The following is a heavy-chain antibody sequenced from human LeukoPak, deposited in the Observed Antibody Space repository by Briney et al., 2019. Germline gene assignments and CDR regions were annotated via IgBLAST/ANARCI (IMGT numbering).Heavy chain of an antibody. CDR3: ARLQNNWNDGWFDP. CDR1: GFTFDDYG. Sequence: AGGSLRLSCAASGFTFDDYGMSWVRQAPGKGLEWVSGINWNGGSTGYADSVKGRFTISRDNAKNSLYLQMNSLRAEDTALYYCARLQNNWNDGWFDPWCQGTLVTVSS. V-gene: IGHV3-20*04. CDR2: INWNGGST. D-gene: IGHD1-1*01. J-gene: IGHJ5*02.